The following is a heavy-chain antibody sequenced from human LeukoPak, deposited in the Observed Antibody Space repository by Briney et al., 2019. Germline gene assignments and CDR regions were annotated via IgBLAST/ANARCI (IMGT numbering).Heavy chain of an antibody. Sequence: SETLSLTCTVSGGSISSYYWSWIRQPPGKGLEWIGYIYYSGSTNYNPSLKSRVTISVDTSKNQFSLKLSSVTAADTAVYYCASQVTGDDAFDIWGQGTMVTVS. CDR1: GGSISSYY. CDR3: ASQVTGDDAFDI. J-gene: IGHJ3*02. D-gene: IGHD7-27*01. V-gene: IGHV4-59*01. CDR2: IYYSGST.